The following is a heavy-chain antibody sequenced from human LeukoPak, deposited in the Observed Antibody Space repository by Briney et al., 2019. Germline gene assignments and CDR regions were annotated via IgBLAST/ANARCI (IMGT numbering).Heavy chain of an antibody. V-gene: IGHV3-30-3*01. CDR3: ARAPMSYDSSGFGGAFDI. D-gene: IGHD3-22*01. J-gene: IGHJ3*02. Sequence: SGRSLRLSCAASGFTFSNYAMHWVRQAPGKGLEWVAVISYDGTNKYYADSVKGRFTISRDSSKNTMYLQMNSLRAEDTAMYYCARAPMSYDSSGFGGAFDIWGQGTMVTVSS. CDR1: GFTFSNYA. CDR2: ISYDGTNK.